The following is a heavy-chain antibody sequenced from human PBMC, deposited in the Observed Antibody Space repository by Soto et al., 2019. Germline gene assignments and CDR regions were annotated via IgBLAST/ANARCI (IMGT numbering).Heavy chain of an antibody. CDR2: ISAYNGNT. CDR3: ARDRDKYYDFWSGYYFSAIDYYYYGMDV. Sequence: GASVKVSCKASGYTFTSYGISWVRQAPGQGLGWMGWISAYNGNTNYAQKLQGRVTMTTDTSTSTAYMELRSLRSDDTAVYYCARDRDKYYDFWSGYYFSAIDYYYYGMDVWGQGTTVTVSS. D-gene: IGHD3-3*01. CDR1: GYTFTSYG. V-gene: IGHV1-18*01. J-gene: IGHJ6*02.